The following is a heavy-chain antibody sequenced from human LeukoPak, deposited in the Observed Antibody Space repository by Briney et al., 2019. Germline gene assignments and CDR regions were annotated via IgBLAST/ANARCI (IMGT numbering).Heavy chain of an antibody. J-gene: IGHJ5*02. CDR3: AREAYDVLTSDWFDP. V-gene: IGHV4-38-2*02. D-gene: IGHD3-9*01. Sequence: SETLFLTCTVSGYSISSGYYWGWIRQPPGKGLEWIGSIYHSGSTYYNPSLKSRVTISVDTSKNQFSLKLSSVTAADTAMYYCAREAYDVLTSDWFDPWGQGTLVTVSS. CDR1: GYSISSGYY. CDR2: IYHSGST.